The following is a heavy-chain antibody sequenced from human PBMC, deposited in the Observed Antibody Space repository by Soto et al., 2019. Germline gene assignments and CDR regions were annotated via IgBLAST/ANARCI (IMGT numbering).Heavy chain of an antibody. J-gene: IGHJ6*02. CDR1: GGSISSSNW. V-gene: IGHV4-4*02. CDR3: ARDKRNFVNFGVVIYYYYGMDV. Sequence: PSETLSLTCAVSGGSISSSNWWSWVRQPPGKGLEWIGEIYHSGSTNYNPSLKSRVTISVDKSKNQFSLKLSSVTAADTAVYYCARDKRNFVNFGVVIYYYYGMDVWGQGTTVTVSS. CDR2: IYHSGST. D-gene: IGHD3-3*01.